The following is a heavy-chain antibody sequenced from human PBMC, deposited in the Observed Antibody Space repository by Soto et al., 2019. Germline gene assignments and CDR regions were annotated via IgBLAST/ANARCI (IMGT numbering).Heavy chain of an antibody. CDR1: GFTFRSYS. J-gene: IGHJ4*02. V-gene: IGHV3-23*01. Sequence: EVQLLESGGGLVQPGGSLRLSCAASGFTFRSYSMTWVRQAPGKGLEWFSAISGSGDNRYYADSVRGRFTISRDNSKNTVYLQMNSLRAEDTAVYYCALYCSGVSCSGHWGQGTLVTVSS. D-gene: IGHD2-15*01. CDR3: ALYCSGVSCSGH. CDR2: ISGSGDNR.